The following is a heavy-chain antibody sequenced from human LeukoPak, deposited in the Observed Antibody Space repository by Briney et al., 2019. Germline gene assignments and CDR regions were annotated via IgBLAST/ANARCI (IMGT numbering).Heavy chain of an antibody. CDR1: GFTFSSYA. Sequence: GGSLRLSCAASGFTFSSYAMSWVRQAPGKGLEWVSSISGSGGSGSTYYADSVKGRFTISRDNSKNTLYLQMNSLRVEDTAVYYCAKSALNRFDYWGQGTLVTVSS. V-gene: IGHV3-23*01. CDR3: AKSALNRFDY. D-gene: IGHD1-14*01. CDR2: ISGSGGSGST. J-gene: IGHJ4*02.